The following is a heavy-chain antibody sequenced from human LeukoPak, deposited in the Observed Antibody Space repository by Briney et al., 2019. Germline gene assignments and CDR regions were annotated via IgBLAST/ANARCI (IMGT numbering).Heavy chain of an antibody. J-gene: IGHJ4*02. CDR2: ISGSGGSR. V-gene: IGHV3-23*01. D-gene: IGHD6-19*01. CDR1: GFTFSSYA. Sequence: GESLRLSCAASGFTFSSYAMSWVRQAPGKGLELDSAISGSGGSRYYADSVKGRFTISRDNSKNTLYLQMNSLRAEDTAVYYRAKDAVGYSSGWYEYDYWGQGTLVTVSS. CDR3: AKDAVGYSSGWYEYDY.